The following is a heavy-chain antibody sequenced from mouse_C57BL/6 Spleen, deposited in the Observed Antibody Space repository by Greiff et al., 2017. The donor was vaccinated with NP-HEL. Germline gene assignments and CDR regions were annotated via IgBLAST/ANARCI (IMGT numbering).Heavy chain of an antibody. CDR2: IHPNSGST. D-gene: IGHD2-4*01. Sequence: QVQLKQPGAELVKPGASVKLSCKASGYTFTSYWMHWVKQRPGQGLEWIGMIHPNSGSTNYNEKFKSKATLTVDKSSSTAYMQLSSLTSEDSAVYYCARWDYDYGAYWGQGTLVTVSA. J-gene: IGHJ3*01. CDR3: ARWDYDYGAY. V-gene: IGHV1-64*01. CDR1: GYTFTSYW.